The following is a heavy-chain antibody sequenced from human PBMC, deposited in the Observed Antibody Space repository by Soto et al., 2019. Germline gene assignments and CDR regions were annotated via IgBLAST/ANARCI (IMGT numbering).Heavy chain of an antibody. D-gene: IGHD3-10*01. CDR1: GFTFNSYA. CDR3: VKDVGYGFILFDY. Sequence: EVQLLESGGAFVQPGGSLRLSCAASGFTFNSYAMSWVRQAPGKGLEWVSAIGSDGTAIQYADSVKGRFTISKDNSNDMLYLQMNSLRAEDTAVYYCVKDVGYGFILFDYWGQGTLVTVSS. CDR2: IGSDGTAI. J-gene: IGHJ4*02. V-gene: IGHV3-23*01.